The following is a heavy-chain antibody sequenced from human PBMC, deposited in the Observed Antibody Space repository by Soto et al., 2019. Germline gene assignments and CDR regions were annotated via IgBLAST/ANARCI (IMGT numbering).Heavy chain of an antibody. V-gene: IGHV3-7*03. D-gene: IGHD6-19*01. CDR1: GVTFISSF. Sequence: GGSLRLWCVASGVTFISSFMGWVGQAPGKGLEWVANINQDGGGTYYVDSVEGRFTISRDNAKDSLYLQMNSLRGEDTAVYYCARYFRGSGRYFFDYWGQGTLVTVSS. CDR3: ARYFRGSGRYFFDY. J-gene: IGHJ4*02. CDR2: INQDGGGT.